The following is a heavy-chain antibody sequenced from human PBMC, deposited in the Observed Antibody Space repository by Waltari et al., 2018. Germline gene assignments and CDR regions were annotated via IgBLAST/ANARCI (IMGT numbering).Heavy chain of an antibody. CDR2: ISFDGSKI. V-gene: IGHV3-33*05. Sequence: QMVESGGGVVQPGRSLRPPCEVSGFTVSTYGMHWVRQAPGKGLEWVAFISFDGSKIKYGDSVKGRLTISRDNSRLFLQLNSLTAVDTAMYFCARGGGLYYNDGSGPIDYWGQGTLVTVSS. J-gene: IGHJ4*02. CDR1: GFTVSTYG. D-gene: IGHD3-22*01. CDR3: ARGGGLYYNDGSGPIDY.